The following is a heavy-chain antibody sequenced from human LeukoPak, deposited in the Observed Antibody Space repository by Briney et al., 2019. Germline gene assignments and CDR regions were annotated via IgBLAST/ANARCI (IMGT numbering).Heavy chain of an antibody. J-gene: IGHJ4*02. Sequence: GGSLRLSCAASGFTFSSYAMSWVRQAPGKGLEWVSSISGSGVSTYYADSVQGRFTISRDNSKSALYLQMNSLRAEDTAVYYCARDLDGIDYWGQGTLVTVSS. CDR2: ISGSGVST. V-gene: IGHV3-23*01. CDR1: GFTFSSYA. D-gene: IGHD1-1*01. CDR3: ARDLDGIDY.